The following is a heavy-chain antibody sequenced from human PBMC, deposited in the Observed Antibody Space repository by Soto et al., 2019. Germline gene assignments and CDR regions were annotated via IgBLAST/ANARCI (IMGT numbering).Heavy chain of an antibody. D-gene: IGHD3-10*01. CDR2: IYSGGST. J-gene: IGHJ3*02. CDR3: AREPATMVRGVIRAFDI. CDR1: GFTVSSNY. V-gene: IGHV3-53*01. Sequence: GSLRLSCAASGFTVSSNYMSWVRQAPGKGLEWVSVIYSGGSTYYADSVKGRFTISRDNSKNTLYLQMNSLRAEDTAVYYCAREPATMVRGVIRAFDIWGQGTMVTVSS.